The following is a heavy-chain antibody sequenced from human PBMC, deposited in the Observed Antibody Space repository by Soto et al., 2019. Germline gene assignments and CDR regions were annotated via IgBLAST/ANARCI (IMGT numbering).Heavy chain of an antibody. D-gene: IGHD4-17*01. CDR3: AKSAPMAAGDKYYYDF. V-gene: IGHV1-69*13. J-gene: IGHJ4*02. CDR1: GGTFSTFG. CDR2: IIPFFGTA. Sequence: SVKVSCKASGGTFSTFGISWVRQAPGQGVEWMGGIIPFFGTARYSQKFDDRITITADESTTTVYMDLRSLTSEDTAISYCAKSAPMAAGDKYYYDFWGQGALVTVSS.